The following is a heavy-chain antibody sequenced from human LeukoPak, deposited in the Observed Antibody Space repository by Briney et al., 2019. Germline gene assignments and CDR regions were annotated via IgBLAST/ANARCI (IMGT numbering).Heavy chain of an antibody. J-gene: IGHJ4*02. CDR1: GYTFTGYY. V-gene: IGHV1-2*02. CDR3: YIMVKGVIFY. Sequence: GASVKVSCKSSGYTFTGYYMHWVRPAPGQGLEWMGLINPNSGGTNYAHKFQGRVTMTRDTSISTAYLELSRLRSDDTAVYYCYIMVKGVIFYWGQGTLVTVSS. D-gene: IGHD3-10*01. CDR2: INPNSGGT.